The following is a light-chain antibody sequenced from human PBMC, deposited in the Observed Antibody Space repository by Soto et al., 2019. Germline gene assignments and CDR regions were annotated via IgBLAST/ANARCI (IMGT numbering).Light chain of an antibody. Sequence: EIVLTQSPGTLSLSPGETATLSCRASQSVSSSSLAWYQQKPGQAPRLLIYGASSRATVIPDRFSGSGSGTDFTLTISRLEPEAFAVYYCQQYSSSPLTFGGGTKVEIK. CDR2: GAS. CDR3: QQYSSSPLT. J-gene: IGKJ4*01. V-gene: IGKV3-20*01. CDR1: QSVSSSS.